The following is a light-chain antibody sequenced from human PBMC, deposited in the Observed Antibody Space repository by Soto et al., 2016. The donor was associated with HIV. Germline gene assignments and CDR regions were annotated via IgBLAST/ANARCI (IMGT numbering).Light chain of an antibody. Sequence: SYELTQSPSVSVSPGQTASITCSGDKLGDKFACWYLQKPGQSPLLVIYQDTKRPSGIPERFSGSNSGNTATLTISGTQAMDEADYYCQAWDSSTVVFGGGTKADRP. CDR3: QAWDSSTVV. CDR2: QDT. CDR1: KLGDKF. V-gene: IGLV3-1*01. J-gene: IGLJ2*01.